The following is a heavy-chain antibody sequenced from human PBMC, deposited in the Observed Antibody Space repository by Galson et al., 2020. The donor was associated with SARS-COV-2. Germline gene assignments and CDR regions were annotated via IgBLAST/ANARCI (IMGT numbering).Heavy chain of an antibody. CDR2: ISGGGGST. J-gene: IGHJ4*02. D-gene: IGHD4-17*01. Sequence: GGSLRLSCAASGFTFSRYALAWVRQAPGKGLEWVSGISGGGGSTYYVDSVKGRFTISRDTSQNTVHLQMSSLRAEDTAVYYCAKDRGNDYGDELDFWGQGTLVTVSS. CDR1: GFTFSRYA. V-gene: IGHV3-23*01. CDR3: AKDRGNDYGDELDF.